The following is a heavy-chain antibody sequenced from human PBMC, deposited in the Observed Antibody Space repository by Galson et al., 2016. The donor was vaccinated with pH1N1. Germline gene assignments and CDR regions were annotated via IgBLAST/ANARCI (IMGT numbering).Heavy chain of an antibody. CDR2: VNPSGST. J-gene: IGHJ4*02. CDR3: ARVDFGGKLGD. D-gene: IGHD3-10*01. CDR1: GGSFSDYY. Sequence: LSLTCTVYGGSFSDYYWSWIRQPPGEGLEWIGEVNPSGSTIYNPSLNSRVIISADTSRHQFSLKLTSVTAADTALYFCARVDFGGKLGDWSQGTQVTVSS. V-gene: IGHV4-34*01.